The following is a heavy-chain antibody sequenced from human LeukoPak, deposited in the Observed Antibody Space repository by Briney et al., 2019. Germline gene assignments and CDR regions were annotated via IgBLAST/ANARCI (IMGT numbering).Heavy chain of an antibody. D-gene: IGHD4-17*01. CDR1: GFTFSSYG. CDR2: ISYDGSNK. CDR3: ARETGSAVGSTDFDY. Sequence: PGGSLRLSCAASGFTFSSYGMHWVRQAPGKGLEWVAVISYDGSNKYYADSVEGRFTISRDNSKNTLYLQMNSLRAEDTAVYYCARETGSAVGSTDFDYWGQGTLVTVSS. V-gene: IGHV3-30*03. J-gene: IGHJ4*02.